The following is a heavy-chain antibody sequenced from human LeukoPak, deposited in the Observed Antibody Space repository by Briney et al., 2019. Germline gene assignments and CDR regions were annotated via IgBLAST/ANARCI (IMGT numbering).Heavy chain of an antibody. J-gene: IGHJ6*03. D-gene: IGHD2-2*01. V-gene: IGHV3-7*01. CDR3: ARVFGYQLLLPYYMDV. CDR1: GFTFSNNW. CDR2: VKKDASEK. Sequence: GGSLRLSCAASGFTFSNNWMTWVRQAPGKGLEWVASVKKDASEKYYVDSVKGRFTISRDNAKNSLYLQMNSLRAEDTAVYYCARVFGYQLLLPYYMDVWGKGTTVTVSS.